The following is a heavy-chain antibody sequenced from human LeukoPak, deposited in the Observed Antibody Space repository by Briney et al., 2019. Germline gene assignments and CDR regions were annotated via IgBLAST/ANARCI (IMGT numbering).Heavy chain of an antibody. CDR1: GDSFSSNSAA. Sequence: SQTLSLTCAISGDSFSSNSAAWNWISQSPSRGLEWLGRTYYRSKWYNDYAVSVKSRITINPDTSKNQFSLQRNSVTPEDTAVYYCARGDYYYYGMDVWGQGTTVTVSS. V-gene: IGHV6-1*01. CDR2: TYYRSKWYN. CDR3: ARGDYYYYGMDV. J-gene: IGHJ6*02.